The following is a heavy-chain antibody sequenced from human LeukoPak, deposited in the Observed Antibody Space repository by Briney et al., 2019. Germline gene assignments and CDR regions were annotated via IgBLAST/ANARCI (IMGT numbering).Heavy chain of an antibody. CDR1: GFTFTNAW. V-gene: IGHV3-15*01. J-gene: IGHJ4*02. Sequence: PGGSLRLSCTASGFTFTNAWMSWVRQPPGKGLEWVGRIKSKTDGGTTDYAAPVKGRFTISRDDSKNTLYLQMNSLKTEDTAVYYCTTVRGSMQGVIYYFDYWGQGTLVTVSS. D-gene: IGHD2/OR15-2a*01. CDR3: TTVRGSMQGVIYYFDY. CDR2: IKSKTDGGTT.